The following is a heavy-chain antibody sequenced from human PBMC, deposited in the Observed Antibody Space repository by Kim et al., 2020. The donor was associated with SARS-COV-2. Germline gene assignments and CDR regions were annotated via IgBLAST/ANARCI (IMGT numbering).Heavy chain of an antibody. D-gene: IGHD3-10*02. Sequence: SETLSLTCAVYGGSFSGYYWSWIRQPPGKGLEWIGEINHSGSTNYNPSLKSRVTISVDTSKNQFSLKLSSVTAADTAVYYCARGRPFVVRAKRGLDYWGQGTLVTVSS. CDR3: ARGRPFVVRAKRGLDY. J-gene: IGHJ4*02. V-gene: IGHV4-34*01. CDR1: GGSFSGYY. CDR2: INHSGST.